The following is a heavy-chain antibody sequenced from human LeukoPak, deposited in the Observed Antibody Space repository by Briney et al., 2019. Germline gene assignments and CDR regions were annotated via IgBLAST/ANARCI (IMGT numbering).Heavy chain of an antibody. CDR1: GFTFSRYS. V-gene: IGHV3-48*01. Sequence: GGSLRLSCAASGFTFSRYSMSWVRQAPGKGLEWVSYISSSSSTIYYADSVKGRFTISRDNAKNSLYLQMNSLRAEDTAVYYCARMGCSSTSCYTPTFDYWGQGTLVTVSS. CDR3: ARMGCSSTSCYTPTFDY. CDR2: ISSSSSTI. D-gene: IGHD2-2*02. J-gene: IGHJ4*02.